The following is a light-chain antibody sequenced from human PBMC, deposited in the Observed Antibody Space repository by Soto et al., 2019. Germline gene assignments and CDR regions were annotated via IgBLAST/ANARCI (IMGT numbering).Light chain of an antibody. CDR2: GAS. J-gene: IGKJ1*01. Sequence: EVVTTQSPATLSVSPGERATLSCRASQSVNSRLAWYQHKPGQAPRLLISGASNRASGIPARFSAWGSGTDFTLTISRLEPEDFAVYYCQQYGSSQWTFGQGTKVDI. CDR1: QSVNSR. V-gene: IGKV3-20*01. CDR3: QQYGSSQWT.